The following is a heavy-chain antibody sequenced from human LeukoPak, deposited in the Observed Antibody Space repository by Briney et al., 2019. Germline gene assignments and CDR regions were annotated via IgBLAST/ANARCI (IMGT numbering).Heavy chain of an antibody. CDR2: IIPMFGTV. CDR1: GGTCNNYA. V-gene: IGHV1-69*05. J-gene: IGHJ4*02. Sequence: SVKVSCKASGGTCNNYAFSWGRQAPGQGLEWMGGIIPMFGTVSYAQKFQGRVTVTTDASTDTVYMELSSLKFEDTALYYCARDHSGYSLGYALYYFDYWGQGTLVTVSS. D-gene: IGHD5-18*01. CDR3: ARDHSGYSLGYALYYFDY.